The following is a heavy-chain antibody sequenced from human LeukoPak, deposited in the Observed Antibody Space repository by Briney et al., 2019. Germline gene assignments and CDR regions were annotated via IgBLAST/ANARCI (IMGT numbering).Heavy chain of an antibody. Sequence: GGSLRLSCAASGFTFSSYAMSWVRQAPGKGLEWVSAISGSGGSTYYADSVKGRFTISRDNSKNTLYLQMNSLRAEDTALYYCAKAGDYSNYMPGYWGQGTLVTVSS. CDR1: GFTFSSYA. D-gene: IGHD4-4*01. V-gene: IGHV3-23*01. J-gene: IGHJ4*02. CDR3: AKAGDYSNYMPGY. CDR2: ISGSGGST.